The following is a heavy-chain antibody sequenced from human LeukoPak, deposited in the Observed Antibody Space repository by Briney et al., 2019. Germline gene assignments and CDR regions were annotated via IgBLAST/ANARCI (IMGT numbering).Heavy chain of an antibody. D-gene: IGHD2-2*01. CDR2: ISTSSSYI. CDR1: GFTFSTYS. J-gene: IGHJ4*02. V-gene: IGHV3-21*01. Sequence: KAGGSLTLSCAASGFTFSTYSMNWVRQAPGKGLEWVSYISTSSSYIHYADSVNGRFTISRDNAKKSLFLQMNSLRAEDTAVYYCARAPLHLAMYHYFDYWGQGTLVTVSS. CDR3: ARAPLHLAMYHYFDY.